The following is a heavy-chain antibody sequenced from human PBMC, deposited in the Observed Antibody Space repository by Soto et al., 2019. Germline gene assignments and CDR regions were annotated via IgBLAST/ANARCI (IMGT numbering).Heavy chain of an antibody. CDR2: ISAYNGNT. V-gene: IGHV1-18*04. D-gene: IGHD2-2*02. Sequence: QVQLVQSGAEVKKPGASVKVSCKASGYTFTSYGISWVRQAPGQGLEWMGWISAYNGNTNYEQKLQGRVTMTTDTSTSTAYMELRSLRSDDTAVYYCARDGLLGYCSSTSCYNYFDYWGQGTLVTVSS. CDR3: ARDGLLGYCSSTSCYNYFDY. J-gene: IGHJ4*02. CDR1: GYTFTSYG.